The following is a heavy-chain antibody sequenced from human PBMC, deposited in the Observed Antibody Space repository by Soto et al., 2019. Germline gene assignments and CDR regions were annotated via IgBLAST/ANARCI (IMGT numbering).Heavy chain of an antibody. CDR2: ISSTTNYI. Sequence: PGGSLRLSCAASGFTFTRYSMNWVRLAPGKGLEWVSSISSTTNYIYYGDSMKGRFTISRDNAKNSLYLEMNSLRAEDTAVYYCARESEDLTSNFDYWCQGTLVTVSS. J-gene: IGHJ4*02. CDR1: GFTFTRYS. CDR3: ARESEDLTSNFDY. V-gene: IGHV3-21*06.